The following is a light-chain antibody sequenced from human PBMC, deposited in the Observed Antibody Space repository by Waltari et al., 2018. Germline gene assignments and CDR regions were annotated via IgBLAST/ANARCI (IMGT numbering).Light chain of an antibody. CDR3: QQYLDTPS. V-gene: IGKV4-1*01. Sequence: DIVMTQSPYSLAVSLGERATITCKSGQSLLFNANNKNYLAWFQQKPGQPPKRLIYWASTRESGVPDRFSGSGSGTDFTLTISSLQPADVAVYYCQQYLDTPSFGPGTRVEIK. J-gene: IGKJ3*01. CDR2: WAS. CDR1: QSLLFNANNKNY.